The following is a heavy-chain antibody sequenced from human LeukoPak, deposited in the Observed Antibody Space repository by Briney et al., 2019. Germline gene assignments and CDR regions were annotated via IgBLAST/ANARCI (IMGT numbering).Heavy chain of an antibody. J-gene: IGHJ3*02. D-gene: IGHD1-1*01. CDR3: ARVLLERPGIDSFDM. CDR1: EFSLRSYS. V-gene: IGHV3-48*01. CDR2: INSGSSTI. Sequence: PGGSLRLSCGASEFSLRSYSMDWVRQAPGKGLEWVSHINSGSSTIYYADSVKGRFTISSDNAGNSLYLHMNSLRAEDTAVYYCARVLLERPGIDSFDMWGQGTMVTVSS.